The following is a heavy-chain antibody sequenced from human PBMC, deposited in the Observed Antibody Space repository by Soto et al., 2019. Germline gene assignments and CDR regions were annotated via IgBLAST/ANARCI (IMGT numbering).Heavy chain of an antibody. J-gene: IGHJ4*02. CDR2: IWRAGSKK. CDR1: GFMFSTSG. V-gene: IGHV3-33*01. Sequence: QVQLVESGGGVVQPGRSLRLSCAASGFMFSTSGMHWVRQAPGKGLEGVAIIWRAGSKKEYAESVKGRFIISRDNSNNTLYLQMSRPRAEDTAVYYCARGREGVYGDYFRSDFGFWGQGTLVTVSS. CDR3: ARGREGVYGDYFRSDFGF. D-gene: IGHD4-17*01.